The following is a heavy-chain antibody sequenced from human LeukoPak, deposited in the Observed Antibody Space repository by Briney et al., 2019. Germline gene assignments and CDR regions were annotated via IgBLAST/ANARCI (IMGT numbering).Heavy chain of an antibody. CDR1: GGSISSGGYY. Sequence: SETLSLTCIVSGGSISSGGYYWSWIRQHPGKGLEWIGYIYYSGSTYYNPSLKSRVTISVDTSKNQFSLKLSSVTAADTAVYYCARAISLPYGDYPSYNWFDPWGQGTLVTVSS. CDR3: ARAISLPYGDYPSYNWFDP. D-gene: IGHD4-17*01. CDR2: IYYSGST. J-gene: IGHJ5*02. V-gene: IGHV4-31*03.